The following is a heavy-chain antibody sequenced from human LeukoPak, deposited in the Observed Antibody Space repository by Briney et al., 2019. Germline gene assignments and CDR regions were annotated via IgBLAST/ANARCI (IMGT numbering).Heavy chain of an antibody. CDR3: ARYCSGGSCPANWFDP. Sequence: SVKVSCTASGGTFSSYAISWVRQAPGQGLEWMGRIIPILGIANYAQKFQGRVTITADKSTSTAYMELRSLRSDDTAVYYCARYCSGGSCPANWFDPWGQGTLVTVSS. D-gene: IGHD2-15*01. CDR1: GGTFSSYA. CDR2: IIPILGIA. J-gene: IGHJ5*02. V-gene: IGHV1-69*04.